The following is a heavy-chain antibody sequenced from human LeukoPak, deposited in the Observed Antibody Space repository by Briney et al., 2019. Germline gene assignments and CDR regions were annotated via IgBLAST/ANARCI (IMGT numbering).Heavy chain of an antibody. V-gene: IGHV1-2*02. Sequence: ASVKVSFKASGYTLTVYYMHCVRQAPGQGLEWMGWINPNSGGTNYAQKFQGRVTMTRDTSISTAFMELSRLRSDDTAVYYCAREGAGDGYNFGFDYWGQGTLVTVSS. CDR2: INPNSGGT. J-gene: IGHJ4*02. CDR3: AREGAGDGYNFGFDY. CDR1: GYTLTVYY. D-gene: IGHD5-24*01.